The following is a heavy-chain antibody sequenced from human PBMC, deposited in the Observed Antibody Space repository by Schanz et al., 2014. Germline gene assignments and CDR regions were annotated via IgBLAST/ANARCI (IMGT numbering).Heavy chain of an antibody. V-gene: IGHV4-4*07. CDR3: ARGGYCSRTSCYFKGGWFDP. CDR1: GGSISSFY. Sequence: QVQLQESGPGLVKPSETLSLTCTVSGGSISSFYWSWIRQPAGKGLEWIGRIYTNGSTKYNPSLKIRVTMSVDTSKNRFSLTLGSVTAADTAVYYCARGGYCSRTSCYFKGGWFDPWGQGTLVTVSS. J-gene: IGHJ5*02. D-gene: IGHD2-2*01. CDR2: IYTNGST.